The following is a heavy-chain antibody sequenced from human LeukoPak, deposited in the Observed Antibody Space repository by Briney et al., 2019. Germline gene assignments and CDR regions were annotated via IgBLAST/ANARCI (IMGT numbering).Heavy chain of an antibody. CDR2: INRSGST. V-gene: IGHV4-34*01. J-gene: IGHJ4*02. CDR1: GGSFSGYY. Sequence: KSSETLSLTCAVYGGSFSGYYWSWIRQPPGKGLEWIGEINRSGSTNYNPSLKSRVTISVDTSKNQFSLKLSSVTAADTAVYYCASYDYGPPNPLFDYWGQGTLVTVSS. D-gene: IGHD4/OR15-4a*01. CDR3: ASYDYGPPNPLFDY.